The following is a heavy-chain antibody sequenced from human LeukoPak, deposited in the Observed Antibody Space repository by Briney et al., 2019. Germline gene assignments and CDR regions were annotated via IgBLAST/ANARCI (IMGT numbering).Heavy chain of an antibody. CDR1: GFTFSSYS. D-gene: IGHD4-23*01. Sequence: GGSLRLSCAASGFTFSSYSMNWVRQAPGKRLEWVSSISSSSSYIYYADSVKGRFTISRDNAKNSLYLQMNSLRAEDTAVYYCARALGGPRVYYFDYWGQGTLVTVSS. CDR3: ARALGGPRVYYFDY. J-gene: IGHJ4*02. CDR2: ISSSSSYI. V-gene: IGHV3-21*01.